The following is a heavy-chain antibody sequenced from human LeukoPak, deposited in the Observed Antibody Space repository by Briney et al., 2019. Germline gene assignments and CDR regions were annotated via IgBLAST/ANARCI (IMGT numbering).Heavy chain of an antibody. D-gene: IGHD6-13*01. J-gene: IGHJ4*02. CDR1: GFTFSSYA. CDR2: ISGSGGST. CDR3: ANQLSSSWYKYYFDY. Sequence: GGSLRLSCAASGFTFSSYAMSWVRQAPGKGLEWVSAISGSGGSTYYADSVKGRFTISRGNSKNTLYLQMNSLRAEDTAVYYCANQLSSSWYKYYFDYWGQGTLVTVSS. V-gene: IGHV3-23*01.